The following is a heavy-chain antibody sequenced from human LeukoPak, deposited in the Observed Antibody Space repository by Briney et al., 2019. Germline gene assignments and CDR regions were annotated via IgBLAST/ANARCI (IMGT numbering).Heavy chain of an antibody. J-gene: IGHJ4*02. CDR2: FDPEDGET. V-gene: IGHV1-24*01. Sequence: ASVKVSCKVSGYTLTELSMHWVRQAPGKGLEWMGGFDPEDGETIYAQKFQGRVTMTEDTSTDTAYMELNSLRAEDTAVYYCTYLYLDYWGQGTLVTVSS. CDR3: TYLYLDY. CDR1: GYTLTELS.